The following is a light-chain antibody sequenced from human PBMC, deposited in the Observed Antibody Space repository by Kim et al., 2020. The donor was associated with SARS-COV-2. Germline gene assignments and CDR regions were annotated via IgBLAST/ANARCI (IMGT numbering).Light chain of an antibody. CDR1: NSNIGKNT. CDR3: AAWDDSLDSPV. Sequence: ELTQPPSASATPGQRVTISCTGSNSNIGKNTVNWFQQFPGTAPKLVVYTNDQRPSGVPDRFSGSKSGTSASLAISGLRSEDEGDYYCAAWDDSLDSPVFGGGTKVTVL. V-gene: IGLV1-44*01. CDR2: TND. J-gene: IGLJ3*02.